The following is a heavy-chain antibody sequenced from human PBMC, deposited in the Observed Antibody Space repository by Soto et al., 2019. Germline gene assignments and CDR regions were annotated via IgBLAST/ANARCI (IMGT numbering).Heavy chain of an antibody. Sequence: TCTVSGGSISSGDYYWSWIRQPPGKGLEWIGYIYYSGSTYYNPSLKSRATISIDTSKNQVSLKLSSVTAEDTAVYYCATLPRGHWGQGTLVTVSS. V-gene: IGHV4-30-4*01. J-gene: IGHJ4*02. CDR1: GGSISSGDYY. D-gene: IGHD2-21*02. CDR2: IYYSGST. CDR3: ATLPRGH.